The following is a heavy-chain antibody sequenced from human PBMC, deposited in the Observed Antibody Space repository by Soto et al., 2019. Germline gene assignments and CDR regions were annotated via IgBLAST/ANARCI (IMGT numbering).Heavy chain of an antibody. J-gene: IGHJ4*02. Sequence: QVQLVQSGAEVKKPGASVKVSCKASGYTFTSYGMSWMRQAPGQGLEWKGWISAYNGNTNCAQKLQGRVTMTKDTSTRTASMELRSLRSDDTAGNYCARDPPPPDYWGQGTLVSVSS. CDR3: ARDPPPPDY. CDR2: ISAYNGNT. V-gene: IGHV1-18*01. CDR1: GYTFTSYG.